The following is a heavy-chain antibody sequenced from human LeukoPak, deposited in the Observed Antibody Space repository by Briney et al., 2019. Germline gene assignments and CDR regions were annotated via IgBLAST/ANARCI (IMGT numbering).Heavy chain of an antibody. CDR3: ARLMACGSGTLEEDY. D-gene: IGHD3-10*01. V-gene: IGHV4-39*07. CDR1: GGSISSSSYY. Sequence: SETLSLTCTVSGGSISSSSYYWGWIRQPPGKGLEWIGSIYYSGSAYYNPSLRSRVTISVDTSKNQFSLKLSSVTAADTAVYYCARLMACGSGTLEEDYWGQGTLVTVSS. CDR2: IYYSGSA. J-gene: IGHJ4*02.